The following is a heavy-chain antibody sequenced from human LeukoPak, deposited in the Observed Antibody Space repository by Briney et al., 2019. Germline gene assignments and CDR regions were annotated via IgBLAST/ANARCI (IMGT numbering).Heavy chain of an antibody. CDR1: GYSFTSYW. CDR3: ARRGFGYGGNSAFLYYYMDV. CDR2: IYPGDSGT. D-gene: IGHD4-23*01. Sequence: GESLKISCKGSGYSFTSYWIGWVRQMPGKGLEWMGIIYPGDSGTRYSPSFQGQVTISADKSISTAYLQWSSLKASDTAMYYCARRGFGYGGNSAFLYYYMDVWGKGTTVTVSS. V-gene: IGHV5-51*01. J-gene: IGHJ6*03.